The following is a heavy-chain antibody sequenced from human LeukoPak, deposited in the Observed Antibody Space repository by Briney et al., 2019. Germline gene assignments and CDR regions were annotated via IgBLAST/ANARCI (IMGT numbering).Heavy chain of an antibody. V-gene: IGHV4-34*01. CDR2: INHSGST. CDR1: GGSFSGYY. J-gene: IGHJ4*02. Sequence: PSETLSLTCAVYGGSFSGYYWSWIRQPPGKGLEWIGEINHSGSTNYNPSLKSRVTVSVDTSKNQFSLKLSSVTAADTAVYYCARGMASLLWWSCYFDYWGQGTLVTVSS. D-gene: IGHD2-21*01. CDR3: ARGMASLLWWSCYFDY.